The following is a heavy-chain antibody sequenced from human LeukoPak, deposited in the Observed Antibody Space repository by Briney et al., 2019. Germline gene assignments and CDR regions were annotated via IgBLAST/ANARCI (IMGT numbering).Heavy chain of an antibody. J-gene: IGHJ4*02. CDR3: ARDSGSNFDY. Sequence: SETLSLTCTVYGGSISGYYWNWIRQPPGKGLEWIGYIYYSGSTNYTPSLKSRVTMSLDTSKNQFSLKLSSVTAADTAVYHCARDSGSNFDYWGQGTLVTVSS. CDR1: GGSISGYY. CDR2: IYYSGST. V-gene: IGHV4-59*01. D-gene: IGHD2-15*01.